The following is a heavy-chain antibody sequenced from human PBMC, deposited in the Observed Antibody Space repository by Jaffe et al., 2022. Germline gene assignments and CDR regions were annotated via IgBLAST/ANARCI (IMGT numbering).Heavy chain of an antibody. J-gene: IGHJ5*02. CDR3: ARNPFLDPIAVAGISKT. Sequence: QVQLQESGPGLVKPSGTLSLTCAVSGGSISSSNWWSWIRQPPGKGLEWIGEIYHSGSTNYNPSLKSRVTISVDKSKNQFSLKLSSVTAADTAVYYCARNPFLDPIAVAGISKTWGQGTLVTVSS. CDR2: IYHSGST. D-gene: IGHD6-19*01. V-gene: IGHV4-4*02. CDR1: GGSISSSNW.